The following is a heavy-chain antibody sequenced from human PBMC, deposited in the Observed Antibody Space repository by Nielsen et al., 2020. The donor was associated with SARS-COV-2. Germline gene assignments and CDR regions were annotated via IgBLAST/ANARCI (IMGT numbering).Heavy chain of an antibody. CDR1: GYTFTSYG. D-gene: IGHD1-26*01. J-gene: IGHJ4*02. V-gene: IGHV1-69*04. CDR2: IIPILGIA. CDR3: ARGEVGATHHDY. Sequence: SVKVSCKASGYTFTSYGISWVRQAPGQGLEWMGRIIPILGIANYAQKFQGRVTITADKSTSTAYMELSSLRSEDTAVYYCARGEVGATHHDYWGQGTLVTVSS.